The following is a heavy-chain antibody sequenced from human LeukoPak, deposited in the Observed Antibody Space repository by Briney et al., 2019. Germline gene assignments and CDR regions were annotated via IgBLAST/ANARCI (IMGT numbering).Heavy chain of an antibody. CDR1: GFTFSSYS. CDR3: ARDIGYYYGSGSYYNRNDY. V-gene: IGHV3-21*01. J-gene: IGHJ4*02. D-gene: IGHD3-10*01. CDR2: ISSSSSYI. Sequence: GGSLRLSCAASGFTFSSYSMNWVRQAPGKGLEWVSSISSSSSYIYYADSVKGRFTISRDNAKNSLYLQMNSLRAEDTAVYYCARDIGYYYGSGSYYNRNDYWGQGTLVTVSS.